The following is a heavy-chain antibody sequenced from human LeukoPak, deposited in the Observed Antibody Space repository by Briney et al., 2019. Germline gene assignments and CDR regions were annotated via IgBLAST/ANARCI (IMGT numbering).Heavy chain of an antibody. Sequence: NSSETLSLTCTVSGGSISSYYWSWIRQPPGKGLEWIGYIYYSGSTNYNPSLKSRVTISVDTSKNQFSLKLSSVTAADTAVYYCARDGSGIAVAEGWFDPWAREPWSPSPQ. V-gene: IGHV4-59*01. D-gene: IGHD6-19*01. J-gene: IGHJ5*02. CDR2: IYYSGST. CDR1: GGSISSYY. CDR3: ARDGSGIAVAEGWFDP.